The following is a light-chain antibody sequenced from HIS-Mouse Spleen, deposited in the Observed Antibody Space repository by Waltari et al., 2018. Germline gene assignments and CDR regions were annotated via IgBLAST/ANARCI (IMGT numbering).Light chain of an antibody. CDR2: EGS. CDR3: CSYAGSSTNWV. V-gene: IGLV2-23*01. CDR1: SSDVGSYNL. J-gene: IGLJ3*02. Sequence: QSALTQPASVSGSPGQSLTISCTGTSSDVGSYNLVSWYQQHPGKAPKLMIYEGSKRPSGVSNRFSGSKSGNTASLTISGIQAEDEADYYCCSYAGSSTNWVFGGGTKLTVL.